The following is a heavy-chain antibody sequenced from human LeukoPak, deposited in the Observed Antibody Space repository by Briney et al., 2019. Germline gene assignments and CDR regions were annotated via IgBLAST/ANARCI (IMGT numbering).Heavy chain of an antibody. CDR3: ARVDYFES. CDR2: ISGSGGST. Sequence: GGSLRLSCAASGLTFSSYAMSWVRQAPGKGLEWVSIISGSGGSTYYADSVKGRFTISRDNSKNTLYLQMNSLTDEDTAVYYCARVDYFESWGQGTLVTVSS. CDR1: GLTFSSYA. V-gene: IGHV3-23*01. J-gene: IGHJ4*02.